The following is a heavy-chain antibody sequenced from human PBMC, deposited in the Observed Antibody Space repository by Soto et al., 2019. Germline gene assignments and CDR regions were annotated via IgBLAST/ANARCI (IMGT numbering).Heavy chain of an antibody. Sequence: QVQLVESGGGVVQPGRSLRLSCAASGFSISRSAMHWVRQAPGKGLEWVAVIAYDGSNRWYADSAKGRFTIYRDNYKNTVYLQMSSLRGEDTAVDYCARDLQAGTDNVNWFAPWGQGTLVTVYS. CDR1: GFSISRSA. V-gene: IGHV3-30*04. J-gene: IGHJ5*02. D-gene: IGHD1-1*01. CDR2: IAYDGSNR. CDR3: ARDLQAGTDNVNWFAP.